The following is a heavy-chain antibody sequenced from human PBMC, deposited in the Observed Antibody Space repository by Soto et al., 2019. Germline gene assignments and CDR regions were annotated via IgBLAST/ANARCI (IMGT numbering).Heavy chain of an antibody. Sequence: ASVKVSCKASGYTFTCYGISWVRQAPGQGLEWMGWISAYNGNTNYAQKLQGRVTMTTDTSTSTAYMELRSLRSDDTAVYYCARDYLYYDILTGLDYWGQGTLVTVSS. V-gene: IGHV1-18*01. D-gene: IGHD3-9*01. J-gene: IGHJ4*02. CDR1: GYTFTCYG. CDR2: ISAYNGNT. CDR3: ARDYLYYDILTGLDY.